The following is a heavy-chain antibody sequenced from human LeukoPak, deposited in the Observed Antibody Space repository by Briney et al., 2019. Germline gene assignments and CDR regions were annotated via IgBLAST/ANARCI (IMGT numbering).Heavy chain of an antibody. CDR3: ARQYYYGSGPNYYYMDV. Sequence: GESLKISCKGSGYSFTSYWIGWVRQMPGKGLEWMGIIYPGDSDTRYSPSFQGQVTISADKSVSTAYLQWSSLKASDTAMYYCARQYYYGSGPNYYYMDVWGKGTTVTVSS. D-gene: IGHD3-10*01. CDR2: IYPGDSDT. CDR1: GYSFTSYW. V-gene: IGHV5-51*01. J-gene: IGHJ6*03.